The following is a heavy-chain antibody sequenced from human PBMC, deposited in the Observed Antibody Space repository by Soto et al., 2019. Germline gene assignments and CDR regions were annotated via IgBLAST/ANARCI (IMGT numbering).Heavy chain of an antibody. Sequence: SETLSLTCTVSSGSITSSYWSWIRRPPGKGLEWIAYIYDTGISGYTPSTSYNPSLKSRVTMSVDTSKSQFSLKLTSVTAADTAVYYCARGEDAFFYYGLDVWGQGITVTVSS. V-gene: IGHV4-59*01. J-gene: IGHJ6*02. CDR3: ARGEDAFFYYGLDV. CDR1: SGSITSSY. CDR2: IYDTGISGYTPST.